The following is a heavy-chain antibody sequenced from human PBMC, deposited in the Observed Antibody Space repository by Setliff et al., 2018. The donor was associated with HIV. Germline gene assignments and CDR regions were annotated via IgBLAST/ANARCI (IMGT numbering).Heavy chain of an antibody. J-gene: IGHJ4*02. Sequence: PGGSLRLSCVASGFSFSNYGIHWVRQAPGKGLEWVAVISYDGTNKYYVDSVKGRFTISRDNSKNTLYLQMDSLRAEDTAVYYCAKDRGISWEFLDYWGQGALVTVSS. CDR2: ISYDGTNK. V-gene: IGHV3-30*18. D-gene: IGHD3-10*01. CDR1: GFSFSNYG. CDR3: AKDRGISWEFLDY.